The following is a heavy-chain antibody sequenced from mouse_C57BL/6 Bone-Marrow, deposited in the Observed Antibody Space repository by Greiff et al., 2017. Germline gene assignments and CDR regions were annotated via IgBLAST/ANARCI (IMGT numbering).Heavy chain of an antibody. V-gene: IGHV1-59*01. CDR3: AGGSSLDY. CDR2: IDPSDSYT. CDR1: GYTFTSYW. D-gene: IGHD3-2*02. J-gene: IGHJ4*01. Sequence: QVQLQQPGAELVRPGTSVKLSCKASGYTFTSYWIHWVKQRPGQGLEWIGVIDPSDSYTNYNQKFKGKATLTVDTSSSTAYMQLSSLTSEDSAVYYCAGGSSLDYWGQGTSVTVSS.